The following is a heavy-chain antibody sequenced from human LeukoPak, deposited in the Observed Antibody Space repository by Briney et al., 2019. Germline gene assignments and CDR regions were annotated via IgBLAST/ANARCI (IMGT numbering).Heavy chain of an antibody. Sequence: ASVKVSCKVSGYTLTELSMHWVRQAPGQGLEWMGGIIPIFGTANYAQKFQGRVTITADKSTSTAYMELSSLRSEDTAVYYCARGYSSGWTLDWGQGTLVTVSS. CDR2: IIPIFGTA. CDR3: ARGYSSGWTLD. V-gene: IGHV1-69*06. J-gene: IGHJ4*02. D-gene: IGHD6-19*01. CDR1: GYTLTELS.